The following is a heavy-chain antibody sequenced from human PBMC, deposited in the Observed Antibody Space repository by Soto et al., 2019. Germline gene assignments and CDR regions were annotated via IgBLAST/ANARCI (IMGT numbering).Heavy chain of an antibody. D-gene: IGHD6-19*01. Sequence: PGGALRLSCAASGFTFSSYAMHWVRQAPGKGLEWVAVISYDGSNKYYADSVKGRFTISRDNSKNTLYLQMNSLRAEDTAVYYCARETRSSGWSYYYYYGMDVWGQGTTVTVSS. CDR1: GFTFSSYA. V-gene: IGHV3-30-3*01. CDR2: ISYDGSNK. J-gene: IGHJ6*02. CDR3: ARETRSSGWSYYYYYGMDV.